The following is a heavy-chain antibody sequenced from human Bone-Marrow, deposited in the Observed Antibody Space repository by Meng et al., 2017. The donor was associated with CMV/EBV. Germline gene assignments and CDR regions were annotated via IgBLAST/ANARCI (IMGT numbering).Heavy chain of an antibody. D-gene: IGHD2-2*01. CDR3: ASRSSNP. V-gene: IGHV3-30*02. J-gene: IGHJ5*02. CDR2: IRYDGSNK. CDR1: GFTFSSYG. Sequence: GESLKISCAASGFTFSSYGMHWVRQAPGKGLEWVAFIRYDGSNKYYADSVKGRFTISRDNSKNTLYLQMNSLRADDTAVYYCASRSSNPWGQGTLVTVSS.